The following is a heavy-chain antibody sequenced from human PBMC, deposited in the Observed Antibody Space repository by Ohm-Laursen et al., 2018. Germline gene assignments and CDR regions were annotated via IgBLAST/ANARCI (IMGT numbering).Heavy chain of an antibody. CDR3: VRDGGSWLY. Sequence: SLRLSCSASGFTFTGHWMSWVRQAPGKGLEWVANIKEDGSEKYYLDSVKGRFTISRDNAKNSLYLQMNSLRAEDTAVYYCVRDGGSWLYWGQGTLVTVSS. V-gene: IGHV3-7*01. D-gene: IGHD6-13*01. CDR2: IKEDGSEK. CDR1: GFTFTGHW. J-gene: IGHJ4*02.